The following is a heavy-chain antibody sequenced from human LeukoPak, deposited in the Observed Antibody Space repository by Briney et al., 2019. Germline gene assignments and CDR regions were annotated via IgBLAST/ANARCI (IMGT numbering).Heavy chain of an antibody. V-gene: IGHV3-53*01. CDR1: GFTVSSNY. D-gene: IGHD5-18*01. Sequence: GGSLRLSCAASGFTVSSNYLSWVRQAPGKGLEWVSVIYSGGSTYYADSVKGRFTISRDNSKNTLYLQMNSLRAEDTAVYYCASPSDTAIVINAFDIWGQGTMVTVYS. J-gene: IGHJ3*02. CDR2: IYSGGST. CDR3: ASPSDTAIVINAFDI.